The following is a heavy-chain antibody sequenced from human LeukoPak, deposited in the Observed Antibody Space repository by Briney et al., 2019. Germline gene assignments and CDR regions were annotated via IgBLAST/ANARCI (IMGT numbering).Heavy chain of an antibody. J-gene: IGHJ3*02. CDR2: IYYSGST. V-gene: IGHV4-59*01. D-gene: IGHD5-18*01. Sequence: SETLSLTCTVSGGSISSYYWSWIRQPPGKGLEWVGYIYYSGSTNYNPSLKSRVTISVDTSKNQFSLKLSSVTAADTAVYYCARDYGGRAAMGLDAFDIWGQGTMVTVSS. CDR3: ARDYGGRAAMGLDAFDI. CDR1: GGSISSYY.